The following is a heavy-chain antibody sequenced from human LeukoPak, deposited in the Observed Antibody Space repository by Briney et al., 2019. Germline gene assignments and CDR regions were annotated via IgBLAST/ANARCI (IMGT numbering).Heavy chain of an antibody. CDR1: GYTFTSYG. J-gene: IGHJ4*02. D-gene: IGHD6-6*01. CDR3: ARDTSVDYSSSSGDY. CDR2: ISAYNGNT. Sequence: ASVKVSCKASGYTFTSYGISWVRQAPGQGLEWMGWISAYNGNTKYAQKLQGRVTMTTDTSTSTAYMELRSLRSDDTAVYHCARDTSVDYSSSSGDYWGQGTLVTVSS. V-gene: IGHV1-18*01.